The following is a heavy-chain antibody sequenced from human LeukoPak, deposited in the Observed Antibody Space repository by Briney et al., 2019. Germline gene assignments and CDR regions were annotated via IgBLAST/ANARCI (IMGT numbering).Heavy chain of an antibody. Sequence: GGSLRLSCAASGFTVSSNYMSWVRQAPGKGLEWVSVIYSGGSTYYADSVKGRFTISRDNSKNTLYLQMNSLRAEDTAVYYCARGPLRFLTDVWGQGTTLTVSS. J-gene: IGHJ6*02. D-gene: IGHD3-3*01. V-gene: IGHV3-66*01. CDR2: IYSGGST. CDR1: GFTVSSNY. CDR3: ARGPLRFLTDV.